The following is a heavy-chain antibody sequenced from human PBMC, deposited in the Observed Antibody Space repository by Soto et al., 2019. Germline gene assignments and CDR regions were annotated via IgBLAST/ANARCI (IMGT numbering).Heavy chain of an antibody. V-gene: IGHV1-69*12. CDR3: ASNGFGETYYYGMDV. CDR2: IIPIFGTA. D-gene: IGHD3-10*01. Sequence: QVQLVQSGAEVKKPGSSVKVSCKASGGTFSSYAINWVRQAPGQGLEWMGGIIPIFGTADYAQKFQGRVTITADESPSTAYMELSSLRSEDTAVYYCASNGFGETYYYGMDVWGQGTTVTVSS. J-gene: IGHJ6*02. CDR1: GGTFSSYA.